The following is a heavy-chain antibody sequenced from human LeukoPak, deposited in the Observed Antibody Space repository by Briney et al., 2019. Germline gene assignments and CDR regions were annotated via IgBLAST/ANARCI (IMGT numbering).Heavy chain of an antibody. D-gene: IGHD1-26*01. CDR1: GESFSGYY. V-gene: IGHV4-34*01. Sequence: SETLSLTCAVYGESFSGYYWSWIRQPPGEGLECIGEINHSGRTNYNPSLKSRVTISVDTSKNQFSLKLSSVTAADTAVYYCARHGISGTYYAAFDYWGEGILVTVSS. CDR3: ARHGISGTYYAAFDY. CDR2: INHSGRT. J-gene: IGHJ4*02.